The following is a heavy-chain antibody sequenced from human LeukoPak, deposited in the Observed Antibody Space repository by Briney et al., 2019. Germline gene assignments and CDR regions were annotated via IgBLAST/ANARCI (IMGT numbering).Heavy chain of an antibody. Sequence: GESLQISCKGSGYSFTSYWIGWVRQMPGKGLEWMGIIYPGDSDTRYSLSFQGQVTISADKSISTAYLQWSSPKASDTAMYYCARRGDHYDRSIHFDYWGQGTLVTVSS. CDR1: GYSFTSYW. CDR3: ARRGDHYDRSIHFDY. CDR2: IYPGDSDT. D-gene: IGHD3-22*01. V-gene: IGHV5-51*01. J-gene: IGHJ4*02.